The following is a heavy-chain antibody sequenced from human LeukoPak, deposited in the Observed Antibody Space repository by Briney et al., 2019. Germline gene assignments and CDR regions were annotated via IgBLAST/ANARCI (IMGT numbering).Heavy chain of an antibody. J-gene: IGHJ4*02. Sequence: PSETLSLTCTVSGASISTNYWSWIRQPPEKGLEWIGYVYYSGNTNHNPSLKSRVTISVDTLKNQFSLKMSSVTAADTATYYCARGVVAATGYDYWGQGTLVTVSS. CDR1: GASISTNY. CDR2: VYYSGNT. CDR3: ARGVVAATGYDY. V-gene: IGHV4-59*01. D-gene: IGHD2-15*01.